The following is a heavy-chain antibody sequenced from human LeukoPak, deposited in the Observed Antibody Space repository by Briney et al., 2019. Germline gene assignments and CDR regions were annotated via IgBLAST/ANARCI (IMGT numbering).Heavy chain of an antibody. J-gene: IGHJ4*02. V-gene: IGHV3-11*01. CDR1: GFTFSDYY. Sequence: GGSLRLSCAASGFTFSDYYMSWIRQAPGKGLEWVSYISSSGSTIYYADSVKGRFTISRDNAKNSLYLQMNSLRAEDTAVYYCYAYSSSWYGSDFDYWGQGTLVTVSS. D-gene: IGHD6-13*01. CDR2: ISSSGSTI. CDR3: YAYSSSWYGSDFDY.